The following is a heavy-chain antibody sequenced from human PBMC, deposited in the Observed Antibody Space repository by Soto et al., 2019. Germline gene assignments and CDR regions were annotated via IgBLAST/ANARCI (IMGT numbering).Heavy chain of an antibody. CDR1: GGSISSYY. V-gene: IGHV4-59*08. CDR3: AAIELELYYYHYYMAV. D-gene: IGHD1-7*01. J-gene: IGHJ6*03. Sequence: SETLSLTCTVSGGSISSYYWSWIRQPPGKGLEWIGYIYYSGSTNYNPSLKSRVTISVDTSKNQFSLKLSSVTAADTAVYYCAAIELELYYYHYYMAVWGKGTSVTVSS. CDR2: IYYSGST.